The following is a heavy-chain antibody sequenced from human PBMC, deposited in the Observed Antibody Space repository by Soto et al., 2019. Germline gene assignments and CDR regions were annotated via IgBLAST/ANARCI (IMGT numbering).Heavy chain of an antibody. V-gene: IGHV3-23*01. Sequence: GGSLRLSCAASGFTFSSYAMSWVRQAPGKGLEWVSAISGSGGSTYYADSVKGRFTISRDNSKNTLYLQMNSLRAEDTAVYYCAKVPTYYDFWSGYHFDFWGQGILVTVSS. J-gene: IGHJ4*02. CDR3: AKVPTYYDFWSGYHFDF. CDR2: ISGSGGST. CDR1: GFTFSSYA. D-gene: IGHD3-3*01.